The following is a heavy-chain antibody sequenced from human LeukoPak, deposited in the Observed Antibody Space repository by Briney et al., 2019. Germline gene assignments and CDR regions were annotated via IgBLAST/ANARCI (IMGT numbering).Heavy chain of an antibody. D-gene: IGHD3-22*01. CDR2: INPNSGGT. Sequence: GASVKVSCKASGYTFTDYYIHWVRQAPGQGLEWMGRINPNSGGTNYAQKFQGRVTMTRDTSISTAYMELGRLRSDDTAVYYCARDDSSGYYSGPWGQGTLDTVSS. V-gene: IGHV1-2*06. J-gene: IGHJ5*02. CDR1: GYTFTDYY. CDR3: ARDDSSGYYSGP.